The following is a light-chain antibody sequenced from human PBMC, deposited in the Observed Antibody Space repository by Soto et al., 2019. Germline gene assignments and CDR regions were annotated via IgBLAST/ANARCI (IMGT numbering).Light chain of an antibody. V-gene: IGKV3-15*01. CDR1: QSVSSN. Sequence: EIVMTQSLATLSVSPGERATLSCRASQSVSSNLAWYQQKPGQAPRLLIYGASTRATGIPARFSGSGSGTEFTLTISSLQSEDLAVYYCQHYNDWVKTFGQGTKLEIK. J-gene: IGKJ2*01. CDR2: GAS. CDR3: QHYNDWVKT.